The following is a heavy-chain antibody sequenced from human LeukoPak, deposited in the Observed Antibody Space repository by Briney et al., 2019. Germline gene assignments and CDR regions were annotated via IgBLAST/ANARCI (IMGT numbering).Heavy chain of an antibody. Sequence: PGGSLRLSCAASGFTFSSYAMSWVRQAPGKGLEWVSAISGSGGSTYYADSVKGRFTISRDNSKNTLYLQMNSLRAEDTAVYYCARDRDGYNYGDYWGQGPLVTASS. CDR2: ISGSGGST. V-gene: IGHV3-23*01. J-gene: IGHJ4*02. CDR3: ARDRDGYNYGDY. D-gene: IGHD5-24*01. CDR1: GFTFSSYA.